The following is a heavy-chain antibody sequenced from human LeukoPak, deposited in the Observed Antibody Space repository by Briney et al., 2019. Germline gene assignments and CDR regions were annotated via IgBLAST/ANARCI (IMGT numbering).Heavy chain of an antibody. V-gene: IGHV3-7*01. J-gene: IGHJ4*02. Sequence: GGSLRLSCAASGFPFSYWMTWVRQAPGKGLEWVANIKHDGSEKNCVDSVKGRLTISRDNAKNSLYLQMNSLRAEDTAVYYCARNRRCCGEDYWGQGTQVTVSS. CDR1: GFPFSYW. D-gene: IGHD2-21*01. CDR3: ARNRRCCGEDY. CDR2: IKHDGSEK.